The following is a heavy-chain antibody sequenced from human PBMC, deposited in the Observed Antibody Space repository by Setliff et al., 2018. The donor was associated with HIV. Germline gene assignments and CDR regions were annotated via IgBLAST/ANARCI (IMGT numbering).Heavy chain of an antibody. CDR1: GYTFTTYD. Sequence: ASVKVSCKASGYTFTTYDINWVRQATGQGLEWMGGMNPNSGNTGYAERFQGRVTMTRDTSISTVYMELTSLRSEDMAVYYCARGLRQNRSNSDVFDVWGQGTVVTVSS. V-gene: IGHV1-8*02. CDR2: MNPNSGNT. CDR3: ARGLRQNRSNSDVFDV. D-gene: IGHD4-4*01. J-gene: IGHJ3*01.